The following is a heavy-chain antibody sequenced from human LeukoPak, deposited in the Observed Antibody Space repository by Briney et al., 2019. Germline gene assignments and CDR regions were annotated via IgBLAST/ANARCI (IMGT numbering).Heavy chain of an antibody. CDR1: GGSFSGYY. CDR3: ARGILGYCSGGSCYSFPH. D-gene: IGHD2-15*01. Sequence: PSETLSLTCAVYGGSFSGYYWSWIRQPPGKGLEWIGEINRSGSTNYNPSLKSRVTISVDTSKNQFSLKLSSVTAADTAVYYCARGILGYCSGGSCYSFPHWGQGTLVTVSS. J-gene: IGHJ1*01. CDR2: INRSGST. V-gene: IGHV4-34*01.